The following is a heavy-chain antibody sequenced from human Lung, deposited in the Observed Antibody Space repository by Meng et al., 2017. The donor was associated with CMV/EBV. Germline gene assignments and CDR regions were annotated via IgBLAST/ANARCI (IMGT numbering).Heavy chain of an antibody. D-gene: IGHD2-21*01. V-gene: IGHV3-49*04. Sequence: GGSLRLSCTASGFTFGDYGLSWVRQSPGKGLKWVGFIRSKGYGGTTDYAASVKGRFIISRDDSESIAYLQMNSLKTEDTGVYYCVRGCGSATCHELGYYSYDMDVWGQGTTVTVSS. J-gene: IGHJ6*02. CDR1: GFTFGDYG. CDR2: IRSKGYGGTT. CDR3: VRGCGSATCHELGYYSYDMDV.